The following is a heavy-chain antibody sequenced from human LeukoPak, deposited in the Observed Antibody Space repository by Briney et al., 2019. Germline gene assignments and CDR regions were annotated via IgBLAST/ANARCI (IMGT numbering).Heavy chain of an antibody. CDR2: IYSGGST. Sequence: GRTLRLSRAVSVFTVRINYASGVRGAPGKGLEGGSVIYSGGSTEYADYGKGRFTISRHNSKNTLYLQMNSLRAEDTALYYCARDRDGDGYFDYWGQGTLVTVPS. J-gene: IGHJ4*02. CDR1: VFTVRINY. CDR3: ARDRDGDGYFDY. V-gene: IGHV3-53*04. D-gene: IGHD4-17*01.